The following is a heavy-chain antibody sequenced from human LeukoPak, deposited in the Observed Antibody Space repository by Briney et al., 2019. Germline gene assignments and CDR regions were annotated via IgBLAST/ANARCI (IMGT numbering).Heavy chain of an antibody. CDR3: ARRDYYDSGGDGDY. V-gene: IGHV5-51*01. Sequence: GESLKISCKGSGYSFTSYWSGWVRQMPGKGLEWMGIIYPGDSDTRYSPSFQGQVTISAEKSISTAYLQWSSLKASDTALYYCARRDYYDSGGDGDYWGQGTLVTVSS. CDR1: GYSFTSYW. CDR2: IYPGDSDT. D-gene: IGHD3-22*01. J-gene: IGHJ4*02.